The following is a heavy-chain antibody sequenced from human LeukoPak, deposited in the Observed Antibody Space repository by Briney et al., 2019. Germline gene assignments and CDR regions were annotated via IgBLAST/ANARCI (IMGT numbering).Heavy chain of an antibody. Sequence: PSETLSLTCAVYGGPFSGYYWSWIRQPPGKGLEWIGGINHSGTTNYNPSLKSRVTISVDTSKNQFSLTLSSVTAADTAVYYCARGPTTYYNFWSGPVFDYWGQGTLVTVSS. CDR1: GGPFSGYY. CDR3: ARGPTTYYNFWSGPVFDY. D-gene: IGHD3-3*01. CDR2: INHSGTT. J-gene: IGHJ4*02. V-gene: IGHV4-34*01.